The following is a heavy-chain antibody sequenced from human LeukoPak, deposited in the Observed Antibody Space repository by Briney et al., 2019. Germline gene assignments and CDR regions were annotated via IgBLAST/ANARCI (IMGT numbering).Heavy chain of an antibody. Sequence: ASVKVSCKASGYSITAFYIHWVRQARGQGLEWMGWIHPRSGETNYAQKFQGRVTMTRDTSISTAYMDLSSLGSDDTAVYYCARDGEYGTGSYFRGCFDYWGQGTLVTVSS. J-gene: IGHJ4*02. CDR1: GYSITAFY. CDR2: IHPRSGET. CDR3: ARDGEYGTGSYFRGCFDY. D-gene: IGHD3-10*01. V-gene: IGHV1-2*02.